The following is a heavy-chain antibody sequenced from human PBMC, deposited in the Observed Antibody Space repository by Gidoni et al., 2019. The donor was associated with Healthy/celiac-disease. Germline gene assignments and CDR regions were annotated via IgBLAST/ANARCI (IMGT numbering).Heavy chain of an antibody. CDR3: TTALLVPDAFDI. CDR2: IKSKTDGGTT. J-gene: IGHJ3*02. Sequence: EVQLVESGGGLVKPGGSLRLSCAASGFTFSNAWMSWVRQVPGKGLEWVGRIKSKTDGGTTDYAAPVKGRFTISRDDSKNTLYLQMNSLKTEDTAVYYCTTALLVPDAFDIWGQGTMVTVSS. D-gene: IGHD3-16*01. V-gene: IGHV3-15*01. CDR1: GFTFSNAW.